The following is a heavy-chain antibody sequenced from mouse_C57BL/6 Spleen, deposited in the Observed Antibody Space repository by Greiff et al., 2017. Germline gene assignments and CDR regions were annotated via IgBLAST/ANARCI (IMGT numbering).Heavy chain of an antibody. D-gene: IGHD3-2*02. CDR2: LGPSDSYT. CDR1: GYTFTSYW. CDR3: ERWKAAQYYFDY. J-gene: IGHJ2*01. Sequence: QVQLQQPGAELVQPGASVTLSCKASGYTFTSYWMQWVKQRPGQGLEWIGELGPSDSYTNYNQKFKGKATLTVDTSSSTAYMQLSSLTSEDAAVYDCERWKAAQYYFDYWGPGTTLTVS. V-gene: IGHV1-50*01.